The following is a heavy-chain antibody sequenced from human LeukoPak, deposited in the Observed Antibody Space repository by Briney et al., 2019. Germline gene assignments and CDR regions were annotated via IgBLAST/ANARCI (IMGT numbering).Heavy chain of an antibody. J-gene: IGHJ4*02. D-gene: IGHD1-26*01. CDR3: ARAYWALRGQGWELRGLVSY. CDR1: GYTFTSYY. CDR2: INPSGGST. V-gene: IGHV1-46*01. Sequence: ASVKVSCKASGYTFTSYYMHWVRQAPGQGLEWMGIINPSGGSTSYAQKFQGRVTMTRDMSTSTVYMELSSLRFEDTAVYYCARAYWALRGQGWELRGLVSYWGQGTLVTVSS.